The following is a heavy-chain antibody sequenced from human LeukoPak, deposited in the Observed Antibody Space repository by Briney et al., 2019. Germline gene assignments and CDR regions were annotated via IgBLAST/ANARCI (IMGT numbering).Heavy chain of an antibody. Sequence: ASVKVSCKASGYTFTSFGLSWVRQAPGQGLEWMGWISTYNGNTHYAQKLQGRVTMTTDTSTSTAYMELRSLRSDDTAVYYCARDQRYCSGGSCYPGWFDPWGQGTLVTVSS. CDR3: ARDQRYCSGGSCYPGWFDP. CDR2: ISTYNGNT. D-gene: IGHD2-15*01. CDR1: GYTFTSFG. J-gene: IGHJ5*02. V-gene: IGHV1-18*01.